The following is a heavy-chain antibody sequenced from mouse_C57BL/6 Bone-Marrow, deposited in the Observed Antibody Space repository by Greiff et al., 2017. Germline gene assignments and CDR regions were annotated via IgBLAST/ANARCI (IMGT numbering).Heavy chain of an antibody. J-gene: IGHJ2*01. CDR1: GYTFTSYG. CDR3: ARLAGFDY. V-gene: IGHV1-81*01. D-gene: IGHD6-1*01. CDR2: IYPRSGNT. Sequence: QVQLKESGAELARPGASVKLSCKASGYTFTSYGISWVKQRTGQGLEWIGEIYPRSGNTYYNEKFKGKATLTADKSSSTAYMELRSLTSEDSAVYFCARLAGFDYWGQGTTLTVSS.